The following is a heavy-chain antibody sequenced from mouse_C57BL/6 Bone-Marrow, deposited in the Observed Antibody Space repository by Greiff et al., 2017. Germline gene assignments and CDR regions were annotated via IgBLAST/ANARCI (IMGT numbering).Heavy chain of an antibody. Sequence: QVTLKVSGPGILQPSQTLSLTCSFSGFSLSTSGMGVSWIRQPSGKGLEWLAQIYWDDDKRYNSFLKSRHTISKDTSRTTVLLKITRVDTADTATYYGARSDNYVYYFAVDYGGQGTSVTVSA. CDR1: GFSLSTSGMG. D-gene: IGHD1-3*01. V-gene: IGHV8-12*01. CDR3: ARSDNYVYYFAVDY. CDR2: IYWDDDK. J-gene: IGHJ4*01.